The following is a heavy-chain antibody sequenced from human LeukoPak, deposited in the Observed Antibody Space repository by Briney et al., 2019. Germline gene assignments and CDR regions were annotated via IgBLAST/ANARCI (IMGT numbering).Heavy chain of an antibody. CDR2: INHSGST. Sequence: PSETLSLTCAVYGGSFSGYFWSWIRQPPGKGLEWIGEINHSGSTNCNPSLKSRVTISVDTSKNQFFLKLSSVTAADAAVYYCASIAAAGPNAHSWFGPWGQGTLVTVSS. V-gene: IGHV4-34*01. D-gene: IGHD6-13*01. CDR3: ASIAAAGPNAHSWFGP. J-gene: IGHJ5*02. CDR1: GGSFSGYF.